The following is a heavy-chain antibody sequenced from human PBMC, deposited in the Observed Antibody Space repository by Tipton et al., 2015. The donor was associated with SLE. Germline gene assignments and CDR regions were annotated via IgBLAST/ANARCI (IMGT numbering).Heavy chain of an antibody. CDR2: IWYDGSNK. J-gene: IGHJ3*02. CDR1: GFTFSSYG. Sequence: SLRLSCAASGFTFSSYGMHWVRQAPGKGLEWVAVIWYDGSNKYYADSVKGRFTISRDNFKNTLYLQMNSLRAEDTAVYYCATPSIGYYYDSSGYTISHDAFDIWGQGTMVTVSS. D-gene: IGHD3-22*01. CDR3: ATPSIGYYYDSSGYTISHDAFDI. V-gene: IGHV3-33*01.